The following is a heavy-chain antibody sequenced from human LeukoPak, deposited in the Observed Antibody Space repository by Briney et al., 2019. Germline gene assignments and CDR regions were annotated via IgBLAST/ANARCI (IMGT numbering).Heavy chain of an antibody. Sequence: SETLSLTCSVSDGSITTHYWSWLRQPPGKGLEWGGYIFHSGNTKYNPSLKSRVAFSLDTSKKQLSLTLRSVNAADTAVYYCARAGNFSWGEFDSWGQGTLVIVSS. CDR2: IFHSGNT. J-gene: IGHJ5*01. D-gene: IGHD3-16*01. CDR3: ARAGNFSWGEFDS. V-gene: IGHV4-59*11. CDR1: DGSITTHY.